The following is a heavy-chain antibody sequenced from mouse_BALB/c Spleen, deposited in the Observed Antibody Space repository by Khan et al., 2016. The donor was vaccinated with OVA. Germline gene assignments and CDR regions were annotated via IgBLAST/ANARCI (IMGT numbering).Heavy chain of an antibody. J-gene: IGHJ4*01. CDR2: ITYSGNT. CDR3: ARLWFLIYARDY. V-gene: IGHV3-2*02. Sequence: VQLQESGPGLVKPSQSLSLTCTVTGYSITSDYAWNWIRQFPGNHLEWLGYITYSGNTTYNSSLKSRISITRDTSKNQFFLQLNSVTPEDTAIYSCARLWFLIYARDYWGQGTSVTVSS. CDR1: GYSITSDYA. D-gene: IGHD2-2*01.